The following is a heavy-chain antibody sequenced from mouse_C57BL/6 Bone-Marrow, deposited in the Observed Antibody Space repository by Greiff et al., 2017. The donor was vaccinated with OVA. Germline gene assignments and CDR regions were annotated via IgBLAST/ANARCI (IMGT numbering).Heavy chain of an antibody. V-gene: IGHV5-4*01. CDR1: GFTFSSYA. D-gene: IGHD1-1*01. J-gene: IGHJ2*01. CDR2: ISDGGSYT. Sequence: EVHLVESGGGLVKPGGSLKLSCAASGFTFSSYAMSWVRQTPEKRLEWVATISDGGSYTYYPDNVKGRFTISRDNAKNNLYLQLSHLKSEDTAMYYCARDDGGRDYWGQGTTLTVSS. CDR3: ARDDGGRDY.